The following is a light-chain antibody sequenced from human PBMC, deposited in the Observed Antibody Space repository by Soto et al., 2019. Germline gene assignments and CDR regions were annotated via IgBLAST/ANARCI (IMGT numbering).Light chain of an antibody. CDR1: QSVSSN. CDR3: QQYNNWGT. CDR2: GPS. Sequence: EIVMTQSPATLSVSPGERVTLSCRASQSVSSNLAWYQQKPGQAPRLLIYGPSTRATGIPARFSGSGSGTEFTLTISSLQSEDFAVYYCQQYNNWGTFGQGTRVEIK. V-gene: IGKV3-15*01. J-gene: IGKJ1*01.